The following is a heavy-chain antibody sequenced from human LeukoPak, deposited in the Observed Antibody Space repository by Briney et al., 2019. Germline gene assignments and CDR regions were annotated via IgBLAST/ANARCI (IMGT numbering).Heavy chain of an antibody. Sequence: GGSLRLSCAASGFTFSSYSMNWVRQAPGKGLEWVSYISSSSSTIYYADSVKGRFTISRDNAKNSLYLQMNSLRAEDTAVYYCARGERYDFWSGYYSYWGQGTLVTVSS. CDR1: GFTFSSYS. V-gene: IGHV3-48*01. J-gene: IGHJ4*02. D-gene: IGHD3-3*01. CDR2: ISSSSSTI. CDR3: ARGERYDFWSGYYSY.